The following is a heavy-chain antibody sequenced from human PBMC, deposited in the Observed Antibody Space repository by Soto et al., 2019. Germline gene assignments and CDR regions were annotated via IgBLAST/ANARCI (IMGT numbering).Heavy chain of an antibody. J-gene: IGHJ4*02. CDR2: LLRSGSTT. CDR1: GFTFTNYA. V-gene: IGHV3-23*01. Sequence: QPXESLRLSCAASGFTFTNYAMTWARQAPGKGLEWVSSLLRSGSTTYYADSVKGRFTISSDISANSLYLQMDSLRAEDTAVYYCAKDAVSGDGIWLLDSWGQGTVVTVSS. D-gene: IGHD4-17*01. CDR3: AKDAVSGDGIWLLDS.